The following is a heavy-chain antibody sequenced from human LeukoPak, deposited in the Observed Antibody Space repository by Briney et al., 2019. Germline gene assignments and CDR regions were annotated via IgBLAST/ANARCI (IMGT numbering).Heavy chain of an antibody. CDR3: TTDRWYSADH. J-gene: IGHJ5*02. V-gene: IGHV3-7*03. Sequence: GGSLRLSCAASGFPFNAYWMTWVRQAPGKGLEWVAIIEKNGSGKNYVDSVKGRFIISRDNAKNSLFLQMDSLKVEDTAIYYCTTDRWYSADHWGQGTLVTVSS. CDR2: IEKNGSGK. D-gene: IGHD2-15*01. CDR1: GFPFNAYW.